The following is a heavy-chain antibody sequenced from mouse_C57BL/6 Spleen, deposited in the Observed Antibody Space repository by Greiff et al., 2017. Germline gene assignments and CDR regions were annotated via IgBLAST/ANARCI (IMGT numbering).Heavy chain of an antibody. D-gene: IGHD4-1*01. J-gene: IGHJ4*01. Sequence: VQLQQSGPELVKPGASVKISCKASGYSFTDYNMNWVKQSHGKSLAWIGVIHPNYGTTSYTQKFKGKATLTVDQSSSTAYMQLNSLTSEDSAVYFCARSRNWDGIYYAMDYWGQGTSVTVSS. CDR3: ARSRNWDGIYYAMDY. CDR1: GYSFTDYN. CDR2: IHPNYGTT. V-gene: IGHV1-39*01.